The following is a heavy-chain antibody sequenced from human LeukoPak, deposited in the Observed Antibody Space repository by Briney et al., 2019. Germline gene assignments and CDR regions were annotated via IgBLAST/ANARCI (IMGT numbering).Heavy chain of an antibody. CDR2: INHSGST. V-gene: IGHV4-34*01. CDR1: GGSFSGYY. J-gene: IGHJ6*02. Sequence: SETLSLTCAVYGGSFSGYYWSWIRQPPGKGLEWIGEINHSGSTNYNPSLKSRVTISVDTSKNQFSLKLSSVTAADTAVYYCARGPRLYIVVARYGMDVWGQGTTVTVSS. D-gene: IGHD2-15*01. CDR3: ARGPRLYIVVARYGMDV.